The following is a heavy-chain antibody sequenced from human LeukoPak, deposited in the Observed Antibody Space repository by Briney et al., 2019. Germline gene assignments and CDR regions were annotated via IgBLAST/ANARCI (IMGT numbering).Heavy chain of an antibody. D-gene: IGHD3-10*01. CDR1: GGSISSSSYY. CDR3: ARGRHKGGGSGSYSYYGMDV. J-gene: IGHJ6*02. Sequence: SETLSLTCTVSGGSISSSSYYWGWIRQPPGKGLEWIGYIYYSGSTNYNPSLKSRVTISVDTSKNQFSLKLSSVTAADTAVYYCARGRHKGGGSGSYSYYGMDVWGQGTTVTVSS. V-gene: IGHV4-61*05. CDR2: IYYSGST.